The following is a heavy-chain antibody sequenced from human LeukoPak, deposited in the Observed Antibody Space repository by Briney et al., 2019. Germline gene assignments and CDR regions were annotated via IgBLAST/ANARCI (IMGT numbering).Heavy chain of an antibody. CDR3: ARHGGGGGYYDSSGYYLGY. CDR1: GGSISSSNYY. D-gene: IGHD3-22*01. J-gene: IGHJ4*02. Sequence: SETLSLTCSVSGGSISSSNYYWGWIRQPPGKGLEWITSIYYSGTTYYNPSLKSRVTISEDTSKNQFSLRLSSVTAADTAVYYCARHGGGGGYYDSSGYYLGYWGQGTLVTVSS. V-gene: IGHV4-39*01. CDR2: IYYSGTT.